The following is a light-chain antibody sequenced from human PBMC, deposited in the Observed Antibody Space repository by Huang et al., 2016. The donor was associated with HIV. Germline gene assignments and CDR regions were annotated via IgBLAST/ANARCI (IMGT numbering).Light chain of an antibody. Sequence: EIVLTQSPATLSLSPGERATLSCRASQSVSSYLAWYQQKPGQAPRLLIYDASNRATGIPARFSGSGSGTDFTLTISGLEPEDFAVYYCQQRSSWPFTFGPGTKADIK. CDR2: DAS. CDR1: QSVSSY. V-gene: IGKV3-11*01. CDR3: QQRSSWPFT. J-gene: IGKJ3*01.